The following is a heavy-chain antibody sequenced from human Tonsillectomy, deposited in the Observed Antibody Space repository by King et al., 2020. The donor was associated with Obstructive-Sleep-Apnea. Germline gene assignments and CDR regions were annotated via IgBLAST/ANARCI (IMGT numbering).Heavy chain of an antibody. CDR2: IFYSGST. D-gene: IGHD4-11*01. Sequence: QLQESGPGLVKPSETLSLTCTVSGGSISSYYWSCCRQPPGKGLDYIGYIFYSGSTNYTPSLYNPPLNSRVTISVDTSKNQFSLKVSSVTAADTAVYYCARGDPSNQAGLWFDPWGQGTLVTVSS. V-gene: IGHV4-59*01. J-gene: IGHJ5*02. CDR1: GGSISSYY. CDR3: ARGDPSNQAGLWFDP.